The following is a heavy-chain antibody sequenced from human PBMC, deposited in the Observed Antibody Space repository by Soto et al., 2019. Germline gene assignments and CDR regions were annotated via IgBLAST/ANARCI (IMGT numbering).Heavy chain of an antibody. V-gene: IGHV3-48*01. Sequence: GGSLRLSCAASGFTFSSYSMNWVRQAPGKGLEWVSYISSSSSTIYDADSVKGRFTITRDNAKNSLYLQMNSLGAEDTAVYYGARDQHYMDVWGKGTTVTVSS. CDR2: ISSSSSTI. CDR3: ARDQHYMDV. J-gene: IGHJ6*03. CDR1: GFTFSSYS.